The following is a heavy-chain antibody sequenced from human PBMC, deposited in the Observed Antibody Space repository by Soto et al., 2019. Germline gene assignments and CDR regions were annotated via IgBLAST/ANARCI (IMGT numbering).Heavy chain of an antibody. CDR1: GFTFSSSA. D-gene: IGHD1-1*01. J-gene: IGHJ5*02. CDR2: ISGSDGTT. CDR3: AKSLNIKWKNYLDP. V-gene: IGHV3-23*01. Sequence: GGSLRLSCAASGFTFSSSAMNWVRQAPGKGLEWVSVISGSDGTTYYADSVKGRFTISRDNSKNTLYLDMNSLRAEDTALYYCAKSLNIKWKNYLDPWGQGTLVTVSS.